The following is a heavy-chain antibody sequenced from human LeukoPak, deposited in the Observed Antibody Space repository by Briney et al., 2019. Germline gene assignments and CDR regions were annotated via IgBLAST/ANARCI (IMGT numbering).Heavy chain of an antibody. V-gene: IGHV4-39*01. Sequence: PSETLSLTCTVSGGSISSSSYYWGWIRQPPGKGLEWIGSIYYSGSTYYNPSLKSRVTISVDTSKNQFSLKLSSVTAADTAVYYCARQGCSSTGCYRDAGYYDILTGYSEYFQHWGQGTLVTVSS. CDR3: ARQGCSSTGCYRDAGYYDILTGYSEYFQH. J-gene: IGHJ1*01. CDR2: IYYSGST. CDR1: GGSISSSSYY. D-gene: IGHD3-9*01.